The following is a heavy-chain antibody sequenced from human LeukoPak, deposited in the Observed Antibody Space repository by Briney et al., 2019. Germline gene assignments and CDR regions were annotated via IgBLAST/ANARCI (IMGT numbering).Heavy chain of an antibody. CDR3: AKEVTTGTTIDYFDY. D-gene: IGHD1-1*01. J-gene: IGHJ4*02. V-gene: IGHV3-23*01. CDR1: GFTFSSYA. Sequence: GGSLRLSCAASGFTFSSYAMSWVRHAPGKGLEWVSAISGSGGSTYYAASVKGRFTISRDNSKNTLYLQMNSPRDEDTAVYYCAKEVTTGTTIDYFDYWGQGTLVTVSS. CDR2: ISGSGGST.